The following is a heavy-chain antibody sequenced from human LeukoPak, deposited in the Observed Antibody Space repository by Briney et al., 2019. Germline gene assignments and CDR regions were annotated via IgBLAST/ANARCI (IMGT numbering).Heavy chain of an antibody. J-gene: IGHJ5*02. D-gene: IGHD3-22*01. CDR2: IRYDGSNK. Sequence: PGGSLRLSCAASGFTFSSYGMHWVRQAPGKGLEWVAFIRYDGSNKYYADSVKGRFTISRDNSKNTLYLQMNSLRAEDTAVYYCAKDTSYMIGNWFDPWGQGTLVTVSS. V-gene: IGHV3-30*02. CDR3: AKDTSYMIGNWFDP. CDR1: GFTFSSYG.